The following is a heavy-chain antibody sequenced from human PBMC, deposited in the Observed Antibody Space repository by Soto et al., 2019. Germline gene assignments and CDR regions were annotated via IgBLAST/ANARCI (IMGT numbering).Heavy chain of an antibody. J-gene: IGHJ4*02. V-gene: IGHV3-11*06. CDR2: ISTSSSYT. CDR1: GFTFSDYY. D-gene: IGHD6-6*01. Sequence: GGSLRLSFAACGFTFSDYYMAWIRQAPGKGLEWVSYISTSSSYTDYADSVKGRFAISRDNAKNSLYLQMNSLTTEDTAVYYCATTYTSSSPFDHWGQGTLVTVSS. CDR3: ATTYTSSSPFDH.